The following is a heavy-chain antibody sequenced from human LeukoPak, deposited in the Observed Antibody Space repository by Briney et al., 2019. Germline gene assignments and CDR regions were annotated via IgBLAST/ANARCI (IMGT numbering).Heavy chain of an antibody. D-gene: IGHD2-21*02. V-gene: IGHV1-46*01. Sequence: GASVKVSCKASGYTFTSYYMHWVRQAPGQGLEWMGIINPSGGSTSYAQKFQGRVTMTRDMSTSTVYMELSSLRSEDTAVYYCARAPPAYCGGDCYDFDYWGQGTLVTVSS. CDR2: INPSGGST. CDR3: ARAPPAYCGGDCYDFDY. CDR1: GYTFTSYY. J-gene: IGHJ4*02.